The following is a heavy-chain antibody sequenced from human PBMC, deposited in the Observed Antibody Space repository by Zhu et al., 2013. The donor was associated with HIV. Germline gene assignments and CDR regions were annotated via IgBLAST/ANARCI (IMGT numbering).Heavy chain of an antibody. D-gene: IGHD2-15*01. Sequence: VQLVQSGAEVKKPGASVKVSCKASGYTFTSYDINWVRQATGQGLEWMGWMNPNSGNTGYAQKFQGRVTMTRNTSISTAYMELSSLRSEDTAVYYCAREDCSGGTCYYYGMDVWGQGTTVTVSS. CDR3: AREDCSGGTCYYYGMDV. CDR2: MNPNSGNT. V-gene: IGHV1-8*01. J-gene: IGHJ6*02. CDR1: GYTFTSYD.